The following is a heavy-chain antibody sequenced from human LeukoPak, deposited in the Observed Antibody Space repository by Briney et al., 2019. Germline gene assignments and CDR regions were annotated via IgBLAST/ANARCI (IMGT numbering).Heavy chain of an antibody. CDR3: ARGPCSSTSCYIVDY. D-gene: IGHD2-2*02. CDR2: IWYDGSNK. V-gene: IGHV3-33*01. J-gene: IGHJ4*02. CDR1: GFTFSSYG. Sequence: PGGSLRLSCAASGFTFSSYGMHWVRQAPGKGLEWVAVIWYDGSNKYYADSVKGRFTISRDNSKNTLYLQMNSLRAEDTAVYYCARGPCSSTSCYIVDYWGQGTLVTVSS.